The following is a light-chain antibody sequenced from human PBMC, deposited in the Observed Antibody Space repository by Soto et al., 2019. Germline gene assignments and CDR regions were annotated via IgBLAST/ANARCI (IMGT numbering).Light chain of an antibody. V-gene: IGLV7-46*01. CDR3: LLFFSGVPV. J-gene: IGLJ1*01. Sequence: QAVVTQEPSLTVSPGGTVTLTCGSNTGAVTNYHYLHWFQQRPGQAPRTLIYDATDKPPWTPVRFSGSLLGDKAALTLSGAQPEDEAEYYCLLFFSGVPVFGLGTKLTVL. CDR2: DAT. CDR1: TGAVTNYHY.